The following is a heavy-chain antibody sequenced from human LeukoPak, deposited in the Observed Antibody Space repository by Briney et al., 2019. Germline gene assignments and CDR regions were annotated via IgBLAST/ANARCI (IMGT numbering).Heavy chain of an antibody. J-gene: IGHJ4*02. CDR1: GFTFSSYW. V-gene: IGHV3-7*01. Sequence: GGSLRLSCAVSGFTFSSYWMSWVRQAPGKGREWVANIKQDGSEKYYVDSVKGRFTISRDNAKNSLYLQMKSLRAEDTAVYYCARDAAPNYYDSSGYYHDYWGQGTLVTVSS. CDR3: ARDAAPNYYDSSGYYHDY. D-gene: IGHD3-22*01. CDR2: IKQDGSEK.